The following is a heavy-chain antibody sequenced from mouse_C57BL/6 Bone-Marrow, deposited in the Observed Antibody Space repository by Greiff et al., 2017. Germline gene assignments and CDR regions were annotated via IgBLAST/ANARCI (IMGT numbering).Heavy chain of an antibody. CDR3: ARSPDYYGSSSDFDY. CDR2: IRNKANGYTT. D-gene: IGHD1-1*01. CDR1: GFTFTDYY. J-gene: IGHJ2*01. Sequence: EVKLVESGGGLVQPGGSLSLSCAASGFTFTDYYMSWVRQPPGKALEWLGFIRNKANGYTTEYSASVKGRFTISRDNSQSILYLQMNALRAEDSATYYCARSPDYYGSSSDFDYWGQGTTLTVSS. V-gene: IGHV7-3*01.